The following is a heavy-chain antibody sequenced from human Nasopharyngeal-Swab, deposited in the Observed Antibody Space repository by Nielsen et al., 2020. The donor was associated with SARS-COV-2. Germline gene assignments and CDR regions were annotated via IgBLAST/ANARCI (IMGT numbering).Heavy chain of an antibody. D-gene: IGHD1-1*01. CDR2: INLDSGDT. CDR3: ARDPRPKRHLDY. CDR1: GYIFFSFD. V-gene: IGHV1-8*01. J-gene: IGHJ4*02. Sequence: ASAMVSCKTSGYIFFSFDINWVRQATGRGLVWVGWINLDSGDTHYAQESQGKVILTRDTSRSTAYMELSSLRSEDTAVYYCARDPRPKRHLDYWGQGTLVTVSS.